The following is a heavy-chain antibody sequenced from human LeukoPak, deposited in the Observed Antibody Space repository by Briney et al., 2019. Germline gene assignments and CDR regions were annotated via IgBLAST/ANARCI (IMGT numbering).Heavy chain of an antibody. J-gene: IGHJ6*02. V-gene: IGHV1-2*02. CDR2: INPNSGGT. D-gene: IGHD6-19*01. CDR3: ARGVQRNGWIYYYYGMDV. CDR1: GYTFTGYY. Sequence: GASVKVSCKASGYTFTGYYMHWVRQAPGQGLEWMGWINPNSGGTNYAQKFQGRVTMTRDTSISTAYMELSRLRSDDTAVYYCARGVQRNGWIYYYYGMDVWGQGTTVTVSS.